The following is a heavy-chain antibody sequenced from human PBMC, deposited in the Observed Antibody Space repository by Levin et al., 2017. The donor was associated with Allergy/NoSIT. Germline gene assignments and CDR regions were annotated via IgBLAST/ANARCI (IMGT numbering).Heavy chain of an antibody. D-gene: IGHD2-15*01. J-gene: IGHJ4*02. Sequence: ASVKVSCKASGYTFTSFYMHWVRQAPGQGLEWMAIINPSGGGTRYAQKFQGRVTMTRDTSTSTVYLELSSLRSDDTAVYYCARGYCSGGSCYPEYWGQGTLVTVSS. CDR3: ARGYCSGGSCYPEY. CDR1: GYTFTSFY. V-gene: IGHV1-46*03. CDR2: INPSGGGT.